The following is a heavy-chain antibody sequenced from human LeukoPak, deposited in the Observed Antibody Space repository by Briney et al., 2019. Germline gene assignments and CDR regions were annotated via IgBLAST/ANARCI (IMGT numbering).Heavy chain of an antibody. J-gene: IGHJ6*02. CDR3: ARDLPDFWSGYYTSYYYYGMDV. Sequence: GGSLRLSCAASGFTFSSYAMSWVRQAPGKGLEWVSAISGSGGSTYYADSVKGRFTISRDNAKNSLYLQMNSLRAEDTAVYYCARDLPDFWSGYYTSYYYYGMDVWGQGTTVTVSS. D-gene: IGHD3-3*01. CDR1: GFTFSSYA. V-gene: IGHV3-23*01. CDR2: ISGSGGST.